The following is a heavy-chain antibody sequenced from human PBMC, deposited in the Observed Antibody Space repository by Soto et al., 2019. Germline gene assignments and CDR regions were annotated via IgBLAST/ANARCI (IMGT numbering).Heavy chain of an antibody. CDR3: AREHITMVRGVIDYFDY. Sequence: QVQLQESGPGLVKPSQTLSLTCTVSGGSISSGGYYWSWIRQHPGKGLEWIGYIYYSGSTYYNPSLKSRVTISVDTSKNLFSLKLSSVTAADTAVYYCAREHITMVRGVIDYFDYWGQGTLVTVSS. CDR2: IYYSGST. J-gene: IGHJ4*02. CDR1: GGSISSGGYY. D-gene: IGHD3-10*01. V-gene: IGHV4-31*03.